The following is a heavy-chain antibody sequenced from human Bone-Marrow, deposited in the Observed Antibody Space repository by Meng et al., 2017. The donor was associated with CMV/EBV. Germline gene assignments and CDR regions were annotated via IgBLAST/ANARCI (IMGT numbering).Heavy chain of an antibody. CDR3: ARRPYCSSTSCQNYYYYGMDV. CDR2: IIPILGIA. D-gene: IGHD2-2*01. Sequence: SVKVSCKASGGTFSSYTISWVRQAPGQGLEWMGRIIPILGIANYAQKFQGRVTITADKSTSTAYMELSSLRSEDTAVYYCARRPYCSSTSCQNYYYYGMDVWGQGNTVTVSS. V-gene: IGHV1-69*02. J-gene: IGHJ6*02. CDR1: GGTFSSYT.